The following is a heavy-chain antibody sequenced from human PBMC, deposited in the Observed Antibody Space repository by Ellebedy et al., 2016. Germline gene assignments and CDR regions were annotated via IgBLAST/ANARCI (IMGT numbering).Heavy chain of an antibody. J-gene: IGHJ4*02. CDR2: ISGSGGST. CDR3: AKSVRGVLYTSDY. Sequence: GGSLRLSXAASGFTFSSYAMGWVRQAPGKGLNWVSGISGSGGSTWYADSVKGRFTISRDNSKNTLYLQMDSLRAEDTAIYYCAKSVRGVLYTSDYWGQGTPVTVSS. D-gene: IGHD5/OR15-5a*01. V-gene: IGHV3-23*01. CDR1: GFTFSSYA.